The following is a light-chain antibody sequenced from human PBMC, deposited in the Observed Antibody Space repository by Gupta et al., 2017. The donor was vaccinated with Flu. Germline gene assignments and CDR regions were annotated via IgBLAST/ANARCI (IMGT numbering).Light chain of an antibody. CDR3: QHKNHCPLT. V-gene: IGKV1-16*01. CDR2: AAS. Sequence: HMTQFASSLYELVGDRVTITCLASQDIKNYLAWFQQKPGKGRKLLISAASRVKSGVPSMFSGSGSGTDFTLTISGRQPEDFATYYCQHKNHCPLTFGGRTKVEI. J-gene: IGKJ4*01. CDR1: QDIKNY.